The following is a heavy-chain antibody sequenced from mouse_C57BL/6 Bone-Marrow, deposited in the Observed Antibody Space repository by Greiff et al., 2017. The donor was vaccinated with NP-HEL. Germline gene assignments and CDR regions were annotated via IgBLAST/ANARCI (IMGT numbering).Heavy chain of an antibody. J-gene: IGHJ4*01. CDR1: GYTFTDYN. Sequence: EVQLQQSGPELVKPGASVKIPCKASGYTFTDYNMDWVKQSHGKSLEWIGDINPNNGGTIYNQKFKGKATLTVDKSSSTAYMELRSLTSEDTAVYYCARSVDSSGLYYYAMDYGGQGTSVTVSS. CDR2: INPNNGGT. CDR3: ARSVDSSGLYYYAMDY. D-gene: IGHD3-2*02. V-gene: IGHV1-18*01.